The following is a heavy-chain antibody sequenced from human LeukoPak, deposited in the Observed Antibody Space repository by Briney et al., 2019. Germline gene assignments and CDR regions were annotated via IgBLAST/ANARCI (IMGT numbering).Heavy chain of an antibody. D-gene: IGHD3-16*01. CDR2: ISSSENTI. Sequence: GGSLRLSCTASGFTFSSYAMSWVRQAPGKGLEWISYISSSENTIYYADSVKGRFTISSDSAKNSLYLQMNSLRAEDMAVYYCARVITPRHWFFDLWGRGTLVTVSS. J-gene: IGHJ2*01. V-gene: IGHV3-48*04. CDR1: GFTFSSYA. CDR3: ARVITPRHWFFDL.